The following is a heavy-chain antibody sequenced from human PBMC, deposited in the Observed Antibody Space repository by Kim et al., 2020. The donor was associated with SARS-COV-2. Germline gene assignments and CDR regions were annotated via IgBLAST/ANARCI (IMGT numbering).Heavy chain of an antibody. Sequence: GGSLRLSCAASGFTFSSYSMNWVRQAPGKGLEWVSSISSSSSYIYYADSVKGRFTISRDNAKNSLYLQMNSLRAEDTAVYYCARDLSLNGYDFWSGYSGRTYGMDVWGQGTTVTVSS. V-gene: IGHV3-21*01. J-gene: IGHJ6*02. CDR2: ISSSSSYI. CDR1: GFTFSSYS. CDR3: ARDLSLNGYDFWSGYSGRTYGMDV. D-gene: IGHD3-3*01.